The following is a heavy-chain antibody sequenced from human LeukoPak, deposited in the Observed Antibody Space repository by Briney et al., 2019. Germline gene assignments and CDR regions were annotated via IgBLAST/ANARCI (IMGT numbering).Heavy chain of an antibody. Sequence: PGGSLRLSCAASGFTFSNSAMNWVRQGQGKGLVWVSTIDYDSSHIYYAASVRGRFTISRDNARNSVYLQMNSLRVEDTAVYYCARDPLRYLRVGHYDYWGQGTLVAVSS. J-gene: IGHJ4*02. CDR3: ARDPLRYLRVGHYDY. CDR2: IDYDSSHI. V-gene: IGHV3-21*01. D-gene: IGHD3-9*01. CDR1: GFTFSNSA.